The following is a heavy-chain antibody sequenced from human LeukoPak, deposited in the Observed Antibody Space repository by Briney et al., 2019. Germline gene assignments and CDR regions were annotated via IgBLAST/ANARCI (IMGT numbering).Heavy chain of an antibody. Sequence: PGGSLRLSCTTSGFTFGDYAMAWFRQAPGKGLEWVGFVRSKADGGTTQYAAAVKGRFTISRDDSKSIAYLQMNSLKIEDTAVYYCTRDRPIDHWGLGTLVTVSS. CDR3: TRDRPIDH. J-gene: IGHJ4*02. CDR2: VRSKADGGTT. CDR1: GFTFGDYA. V-gene: IGHV3-49*03.